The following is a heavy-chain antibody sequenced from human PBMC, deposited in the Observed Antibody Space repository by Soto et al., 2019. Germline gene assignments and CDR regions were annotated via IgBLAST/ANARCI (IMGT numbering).Heavy chain of an antibody. CDR1: GGSFTTFI. Sequence: QVQLVQSGPEVKKPGSSVRVSCKASGGSFTTFIVTWVRQAPGQGLEWMGGIIPVLNLEYYAQKFQGRLTITADKSTSTAYMELTSLTSEDTAVYSCAKSGNPGSSTPSYYGIDVWGLGTTVIVSS. V-gene: IGHV1-69*02. CDR2: IIPVLNLE. J-gene: IGHJ6*02. CDR3: AKSGNPGSSTPSYYGIDV. D-gene: IGHD6-13*01.